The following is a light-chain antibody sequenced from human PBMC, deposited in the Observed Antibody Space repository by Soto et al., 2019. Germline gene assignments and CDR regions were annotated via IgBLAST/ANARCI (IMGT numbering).Light chain of an antibody. J-gene: IGLJ1*01. Sequence: QSVLTQPASVSGSPGQSTTISCTGTSSDVGGYNYVSWYQQEPGKAPKLMIYDVSNRPSGVSNRFSGSKSGNTASLTISGLQAEDEADYYCSSYTSGTTFVFGTGTKVTVL. CDR1: SSDVGGYNY. CDR3: SSYTSGTTFV. V-gene: IGLV2-14*01. CDR2: DVS.